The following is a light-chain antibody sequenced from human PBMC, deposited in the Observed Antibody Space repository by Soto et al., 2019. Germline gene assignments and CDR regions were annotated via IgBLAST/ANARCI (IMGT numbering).Light chain of an antibody. CDR3: QQRSSWPIT. CDR2: DAS. V-gene: IGKV3-11*01. Sequence: EIVLTQSPATLSLSPGERATLSCRASQSVTSYLAWYQQRPGQAPRLLIYDASRRATGIPARFSGSGSGADFTLTISSLEPEDFAVYYGQQRSSWPITCGQGTRLEIK. J-gene: IGKJ5*01. CDR1: QSVTSY.